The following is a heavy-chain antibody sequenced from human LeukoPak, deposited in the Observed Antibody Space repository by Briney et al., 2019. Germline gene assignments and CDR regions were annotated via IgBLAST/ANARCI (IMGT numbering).Heavy chain of an antibody. CDR2: ISWNSGSI. D-gene: IGHD2-2*01. Sequence: GGSLRLSCAASGFTFDDYAMHWVRQAPGKGLEWVSGISWNSGSIGYADSVKGRFSISRDNAKNSLYLQMNSLRAEDTALYYCAKGDGYCSSTNCPTTVDAFDIWGQGTMVTVSS. J-gene: IGHJ3*02. V-gene: IGHV3-9*01. CDR1: GFTFDDYA. CDR3: AKGDGYCSSTNCPTTVDAFDI.